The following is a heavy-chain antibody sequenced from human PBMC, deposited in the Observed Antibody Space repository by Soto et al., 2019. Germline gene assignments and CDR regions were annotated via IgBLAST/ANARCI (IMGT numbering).Heavy chain of an antibody. CDR3: ARDPPDYYDSSGYPEY. D-gene: IGHD3-22*01. CDR1: GFTFSSYG. CDR2: IWYDGSNK. J-gene: IGHJ4*02. Sequence: PGGSLRLSCAASGFTFSSYGMHWVRQAPGKGLEWVAVIWYDGSNKYYADSVKGRFTISRDNSKNTLYLQMNSLRAEDTAVYYCARDPPDYYDSSGYPEYWGQGTLVTVSS. V-gene: IGHV3-33*01.